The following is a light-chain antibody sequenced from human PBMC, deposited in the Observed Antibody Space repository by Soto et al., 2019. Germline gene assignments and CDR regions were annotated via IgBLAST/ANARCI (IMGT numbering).Light chain of an antibody. CDR3: TSYTTSSALVL. CDR1: SNDVGGFNY. CDR2: EVT. V-gene: IGLV2-14*01. Sequence: QSALTQPASVSGSPGQSITISCTGTSNDVGGFNYVSWYQQHPGKAPKLMIYEVTNRPSGVSNRFSGSKSGNTASLTISGLQAEDEADYYCTSYTTSSALVLFGGGTKLTVL. J-gene: IGLJ2*01.